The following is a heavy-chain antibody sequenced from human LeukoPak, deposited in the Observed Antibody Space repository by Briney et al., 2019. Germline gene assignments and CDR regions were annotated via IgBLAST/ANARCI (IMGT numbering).Heavy chain of an antibody. Sequence: PGGSLRLSSAASGFTFDDYGMSWVRQAPGKGLEWVSGINWNGGSTGYADSVKGRFTISRDNAKNSLYLQMNSLRAEDTALYYCARAKITIFGVVIISYYFDYWGQGTLVTVSS. V-gene: IGHV3-20*04. CDR3: ARAKITIFGVVIISYYFDY. J-gene: IGHJ4*02. CDR1: GFTFDDYG. D-gene: IGHD3-3*01. CDR2: INWNGGST.